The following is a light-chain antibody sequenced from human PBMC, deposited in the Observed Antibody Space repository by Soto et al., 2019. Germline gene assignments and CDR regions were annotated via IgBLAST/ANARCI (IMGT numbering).Light chain of an antibody. CDR1: SSDVGAYNY. Sequence: QSVLTQPVSVSGSPGQSITISCTGTSSDVGAYNYVSWYQQHPGKAPKLMIYDVTNRPSGVSSRFSGSKSGNTASLTISGLQAEDEADYYCSSYTRSTTLVVFGGGTKLTVL. CDR3: SSYTRSTTLVV. V-gene: IGLV2-14*01. CDR2: DVT. J-gene: IGLJ2*01.